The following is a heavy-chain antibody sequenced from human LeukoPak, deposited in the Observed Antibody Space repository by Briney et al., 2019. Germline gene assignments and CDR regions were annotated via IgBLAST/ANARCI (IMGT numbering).Heavy chain of an antibody. V-gene: IGHV4-59*02. CDR1: GDSVSSYY. CDR3: ARKRSFDL. Sequence: SETLSLTGTVSGDSVSSYYWSWIRQPPGKRLEWIGCIYYSESATYNPSLKSRVTISLDTSKNQFFLKLSSVTAADTAVYYCARKRSFDLWGQGTLVTVSS. CDR2: IYYSESA. D-gene: IGHD3-9*01. J-gene: IGHJ4*02.